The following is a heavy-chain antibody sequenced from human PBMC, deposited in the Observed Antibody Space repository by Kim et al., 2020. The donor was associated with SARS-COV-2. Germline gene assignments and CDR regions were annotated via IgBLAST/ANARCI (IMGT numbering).Heavy chain of an antibody. V-gene: IGHV3-23*01. D-gene: IGHD6-13*01. J-gene: IGHJ3*02. CDR3: AKGGTYSSSWYNAFDI. Sequence: SVKGRFTISRDNSKNTLYLQMNSLRAEDTAVYYCAKGGTYSSSWYNAFDIWGQGTMVTVSS.